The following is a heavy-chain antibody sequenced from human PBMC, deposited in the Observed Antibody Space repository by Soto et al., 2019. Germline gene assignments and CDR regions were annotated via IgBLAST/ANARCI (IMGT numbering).Heavy chain of an antibody. V-gene: IGHV4-59*12. CDR3: AREPLRGYSYGLPDY. Sequence: PSETLSLTCTVSGGSISSYYWSWIRQPPGKGLEWIGYIYYSGSTNYNPSLKSRVTISVDTSKNQFSLKLSSVTAADTAVYYCAREPLRGYSYGLPDYWGQGTLVTVSS. CDR1: GGSISSYY. CDR2: IYYSGST. J-gene: IGHJ4*02. D-gene: IGHD5-18*01.